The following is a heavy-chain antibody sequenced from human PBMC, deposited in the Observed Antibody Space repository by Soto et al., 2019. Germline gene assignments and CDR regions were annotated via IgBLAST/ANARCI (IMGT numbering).Heavy chain of an antibody. V-gene: IGHV1-69*12. CDR3: ARGRGYSDDYGLDV. D-gene: IGHD5-18*01. Sequence: QVQLVQSGAEVTKPGSSVKVSCTASGDTFINYAISWVRQAPGQGLEWMGGIIPIFGTANYAQKFQGRVTIRADETTSTAYMELSSLRAEDTAVYYCARGRGYSDDYGLDVWGQGTTVTVSS. CDR2: IIPIFGTA. J-gene: IGHJ6*02. CDR1: GDTFINYA.